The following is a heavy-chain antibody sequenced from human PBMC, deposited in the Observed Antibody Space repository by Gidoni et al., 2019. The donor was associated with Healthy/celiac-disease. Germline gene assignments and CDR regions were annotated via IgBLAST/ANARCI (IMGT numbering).Heavy chain of an antibody. Sequence: EVQLVESGGGLVQPGGSLRLSCAASGFTFSSYEMNWVRQAPGKGLEWVSYISSSGSTIYYADSVKGRFTISRDNAKNSLYLQMNSMRAEDTAVYYCAREPKKLLWFGELLMGFDYWGQGTLVTVSS. V-gene: IGHV3-48*03. D-gene: IGHD3-10*01. CDR1: GFTFSSYE. CDR3: AREPKKLLWFGELLMGFDY. CDR2: ISSSGSTI. J-gene: IGHJ4*02.